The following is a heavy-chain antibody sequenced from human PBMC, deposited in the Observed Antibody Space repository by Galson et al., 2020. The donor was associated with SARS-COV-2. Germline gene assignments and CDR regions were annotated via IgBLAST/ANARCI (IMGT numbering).Heavy chain of an antibody. J-gene: IGHJ4*02. CDR2: IYPTGNT. CDR3: LREGDTINQDY. CDR1: GFTVSSRY. V-gene: IGHV3-53*01. Sequence: GESLKISCAASGFTVSSRYLSWVRQAPGTGMEWVSLIYPTGNTFYADSVKGRFTVSRDNSRNTLFLQMNSLRAEDTAVYYCLREGDTINQDYWGQGTLVTVSS. D-gene: IGHD3-10*01.